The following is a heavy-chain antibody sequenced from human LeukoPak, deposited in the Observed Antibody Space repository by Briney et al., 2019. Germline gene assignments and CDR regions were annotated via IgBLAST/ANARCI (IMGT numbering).Heavy chain of an antibody. CDR1: GFTFSSYG. J-gene: IGHJ4*02. CDR2: IWYDGSNK. CDR3: ARDEGSYCSGGSCYPTYFDY. V-gene: IGHV3-33*01. Sequence: GGSLRLSYAASGFTFSSYGMHWVRQAPGKGLEWVAVIWYDGSNKYYADSVKGRFTISRDNSKNTLYLQMNSLRAEDTAVYYCARDEGSYCSGGSCYPTYFDYWGQGTLVTVSS. D-gene: IGHD2-15*01.